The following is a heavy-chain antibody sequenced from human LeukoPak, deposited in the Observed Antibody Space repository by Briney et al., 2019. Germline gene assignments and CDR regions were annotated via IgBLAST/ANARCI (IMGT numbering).Heavy chain of an antibody. J-gene: IGHJ4*02. V-gene: IGHV3-30*18. CDR3: AKELSSASYPYYFDF. CDR2: ISYDGSNK. Sequence: PGRSLRLSCAASGFTFSSYGMHWVRQAPGKGLEWVAVISYDGSNKYYADSVKGRFTISRDNSKNTLYLQMHSLSGEDTAIYYCAKELSSASYPYYFDFWGQGTLVTVSS. D-gene: IGHD6-19*01. CDR1: GFTFSSYG.